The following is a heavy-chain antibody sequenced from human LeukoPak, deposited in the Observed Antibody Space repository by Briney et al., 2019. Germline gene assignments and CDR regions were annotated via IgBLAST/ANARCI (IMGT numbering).Heavy chain of an antibody. CDR3: ARASWVSTTDAVR. CDR2: LHADGIEK. CDR1: GFSLSGYW. J-gene: IGHJ4*02. Sequence: GGSLRLSCAASGFSLSGYWMSWVRQAPGKGLEWVARLHADGIEKYYVDSVKGRFTISRDNAKNYPYVQMNSLRVEDTDIYYCARASWVSTTDAVRWGQGTLVTVSS. V-gene: IGHV3-7*03. D-gene: IGHD1-14*01.